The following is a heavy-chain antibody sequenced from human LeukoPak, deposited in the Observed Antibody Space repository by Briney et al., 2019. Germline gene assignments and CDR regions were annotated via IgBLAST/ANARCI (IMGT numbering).Heavy chain of an antibody. CDR1: GLTFRAYY. V-gene: IGHV3-74*01. D-gene: IGHD1-14*01. CDR2: INIDGSST. CDR3: ACYGIEPPY. J-gene: IGHJ4*02. Sequence: GGSLRLSCAASGLTFRAYYMHWFRQAPGKGLVWVSRINIDGSSTTYADSVKGRFTVSRDNAKNTLYLQMNSLGAEDTAVYYCACYGIEPPYWGQGTLVTVSS.